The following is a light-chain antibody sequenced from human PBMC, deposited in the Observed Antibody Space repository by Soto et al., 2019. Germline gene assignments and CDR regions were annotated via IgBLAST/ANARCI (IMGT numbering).Light chain of an antibody. CDR2: AAS. J-gene: IGKJ4*01. CDR1: QGIKNY. V-gene: IGKV1-27*01. Sequence: DIQVTQHPSSLSASVGDRVTITCRASQGIKNYLAWYQQKPGETPKLLIYAASTLESGIPPRFSGSGSGTEFTLTINNLQPEDVATYYCQRYYNAPFTLGGGTKVDTK. CDR3: QRYYNAPFT.